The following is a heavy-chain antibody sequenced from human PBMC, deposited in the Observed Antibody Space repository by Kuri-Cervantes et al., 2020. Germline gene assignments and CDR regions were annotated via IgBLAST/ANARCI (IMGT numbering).Heavy chain of an antibody. Sequence: GESLKISCAASGLTISNYWMHWVRQAPGKGLVHVSRINSDGTGTNYADSVKGRFTISRDNAKNTLYLQMNSLRAEDTAVYYCTRAATVAGRNWFDPWGQGTLVTVSS. CDR1: GLTISNYW. J-gene: IGHJ5*02. D-gene: IGHD6-19*01. CDR3: TRAATVAGRNWFDP. V-gene: IGHV3-74*01. CDR2: INSDGTGT.